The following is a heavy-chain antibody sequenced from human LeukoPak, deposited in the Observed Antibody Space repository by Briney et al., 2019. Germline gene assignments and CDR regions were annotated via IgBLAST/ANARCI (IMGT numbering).Heavy chain of an antibody. CDR3: ARGSSKNQYTGGWYYDY. CDR1: GFTFSSYA. J-gene: IGHJ4*02. D-gene: IGHD6-19*01. Sequence: GGSLRLSCAASGFTFSSYAMSWVRQAPGKGLEWVSAISGSGGSTYYADSVKGRFTISRDNSKNTLYLQMNRLRAEDTAVYYCARGSSKNQYTGGWYYDYWGQGTLVTVSS. V-gene: IGHV3-23*01. CDR2: ISGSGGST.